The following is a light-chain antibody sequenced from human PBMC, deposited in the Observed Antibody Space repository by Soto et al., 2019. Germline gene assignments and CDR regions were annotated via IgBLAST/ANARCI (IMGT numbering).Light chain of an antibody. CDR3: QQFNNYPLT. CDR2: DAS. V-gene: IGKV3D-15*01. CDR1: QSVSSY. Sequence: ILLTQSPSTVSLSQGDRATLSCRASQSVSSYLAWYQQKPGQAPRLLIYDASNIDSGIPARFSGSGSGTDFTLTISSLQPDDFATYYCQQFNNYPLTFGGGTKVDI. J-gene: IGKJ4*01.